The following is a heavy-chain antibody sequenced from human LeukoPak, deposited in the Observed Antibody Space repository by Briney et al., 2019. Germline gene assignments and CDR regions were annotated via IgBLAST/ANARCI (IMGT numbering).Heavy chain of an antibody. CDR3: ARQESGPYHYMDV. J-gene: IGHJ6*03. Sequence: ETLSLTCTVSGGSISSYYWTWLRQAPGKGLEWIGYVYYSVSTNYNPSLKSRVSISQDTSKNQVSLKLSSVTAADTAVYYCARQESGPYHYMDVWGKGTTVTVSS. CDR2: VYYSVST. V-gene: IGHV4-59*08. D-gene: IGHD3-3*01. CDR1: GGSISSYY.